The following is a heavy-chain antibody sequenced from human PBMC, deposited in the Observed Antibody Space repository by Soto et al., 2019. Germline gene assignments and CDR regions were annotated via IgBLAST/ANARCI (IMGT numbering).Heavy chain of an antibody. CDR3: ARGHYYYAMDV. V-gene: IGHV4-30-2*01. CDR1: GGSVSSGVFS. J-gene: IGHJ6*02. Sequence: QLKLQESGSGGVKPSQTLSLTCAVSGGSVSSGVFSWNWIRQPPGQGLEWIGYISHGGSPHYTPSLRGRVSISVDRSTNVISLNLTSMTPADTAVYFCARGHYYYAMDVWGQGTTVTVS. CDR2: ISHGGSP.